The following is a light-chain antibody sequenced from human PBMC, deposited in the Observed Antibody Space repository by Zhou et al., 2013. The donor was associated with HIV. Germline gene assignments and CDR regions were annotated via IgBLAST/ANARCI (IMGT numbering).Light chain of an antibody. CDR2: GAS. J-gene: IGKJ3*01. Sequence: DIQMTQSPTSLSASVGDRVTITCRPSQTIDNYLNWYQRKPGKAPKLLIYGASILHSGVPSRFSGSGSGTDFTLTINSLQPEDFATYYCQQTSTTPLTFGPGTKVDIK. CDR3: QQTSTTPLT. V-gene: IGKV1-39*01. CDR1: QTIDNY.